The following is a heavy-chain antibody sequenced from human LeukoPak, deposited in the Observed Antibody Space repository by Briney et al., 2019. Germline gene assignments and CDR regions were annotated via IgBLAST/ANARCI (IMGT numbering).Heavy chain of an antibody. J-gene: IGHJ4*02. V-gene: IGHV3-23*01. CDR3: AKSTSPLYSSGRDYFDS. CDR1: GFTFSSYA. Sequence: GGSLRLSCAASGFTFSSYAMSWVRQAPGRGLEWVSAISASGSSTYYADSVNGRFTISRDNSKNTLYLQMNSLRAEDTAVYYCAKSTSPLYSSGRDYFDSWGQGTLVTVSS. D-gene: IGHD6-19*01. CDR2: ISASGSST.